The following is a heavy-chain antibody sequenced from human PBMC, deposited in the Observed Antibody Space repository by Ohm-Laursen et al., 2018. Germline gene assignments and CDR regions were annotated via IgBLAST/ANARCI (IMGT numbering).Heavy chain of an antibody. Sequence: SLRLSCAASGFTFSSYGMHWVRQAPGKGLEWVAVIWYDGSNKYYADSVKGRFTISRDNSKNTLYLQMNSLRAEDTAVYYCARDEAIFGVVINYYGMDVWGQGTTVTVSS. CDR2: IWYDGSNK. V-gene: IGHV3-33*01. D-gene: IGHD3-3*01. CDR3: ARDEAIFGVVINYYGMDV. CDR1: GFTFSSYG. J-gene: IGHJ6*02.